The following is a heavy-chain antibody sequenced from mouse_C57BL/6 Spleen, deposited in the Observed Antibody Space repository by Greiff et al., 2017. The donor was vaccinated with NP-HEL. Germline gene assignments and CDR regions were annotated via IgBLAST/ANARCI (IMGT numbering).Heavy chain of an antibody. CDR1: GYTFTSYW. D-gene: IGHD1-1*01. J-gene: IGHJ4*01. CDR2: IDPSDSYT. V-gene: IGHV1-69*01. CDR3: ARLNYGSNAMDY. Sequence: QVQLQQPGAELVMPGASVKLSCKASGYTFTSYWMHWVKQRPGQGLEWIGEIDPSDSYTNYNQKFKGKSTLTVDKSSSTAYMQLSSLTSEDSAVYYCARLNYGSNAMDYWGQGTSVTVSS.